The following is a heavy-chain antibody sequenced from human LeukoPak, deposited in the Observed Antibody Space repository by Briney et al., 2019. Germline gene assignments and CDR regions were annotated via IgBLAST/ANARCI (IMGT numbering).Heavy chain of an antibody. CDR1: GGSISSYH. CDR2: IYYSGST. CDR3: ARGTDILTGDNWFDP. D-gene: IGHD3-9*01. V-gene: IGHV4-59*01. Sequence: SETLSLTCTVSGGSISSYHWSWIRQPPGKGLEWIGYIYYSGSTNYNPSLKSRVTISVDTSKNQFSLKLSSVTAADTAVYYCARGTDILTGDNWFDPWGQGTLVTVSS. J-gene: IGHJ5*02.